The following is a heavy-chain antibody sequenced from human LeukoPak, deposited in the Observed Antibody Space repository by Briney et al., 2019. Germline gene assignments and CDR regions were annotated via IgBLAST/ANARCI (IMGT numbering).Heavy chain of an antibody. J-gene: IGHJ4*02. D-gene: IGHD1-26*01. Sequence: GGSLRLSCAASGFTFSSYAMSWVRQAPGKGLEWVSGISGSGDNTYYADSVKGRFTISRDNAKNTLYLQMNSLRAEDTAVYYCARDPGSYDTGIDYWGQGTLVTVSS. CDR1: GFTFSSYA. V-gene: IGHV3-23*01. CDR3: ARDPGSYDTGIDY. CDR2: ISGSGDNT.